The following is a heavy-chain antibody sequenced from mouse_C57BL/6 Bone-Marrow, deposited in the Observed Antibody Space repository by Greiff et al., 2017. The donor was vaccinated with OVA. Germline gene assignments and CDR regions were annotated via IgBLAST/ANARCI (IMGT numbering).Heavy chain of an antibody. D-gene: IGHD4-1*01. CDR1: GYTFTSYT. J-gene: IGHJ1*03. V-gene: IGHV1-4*01. CDR3: ARGGGTWYFDV. Sequence: QVHVKQSGAELARPGASVKMSCKASGYTFTSYTMHWVKQRPGQGLEWIGYINPSSGYTKYNQKFKDKATLTADKSSSTAYMQLSSLTSEDSAVDYCARGGGTWYFDVWGTGTTVTVSS. CDR2: INPSSGYT.